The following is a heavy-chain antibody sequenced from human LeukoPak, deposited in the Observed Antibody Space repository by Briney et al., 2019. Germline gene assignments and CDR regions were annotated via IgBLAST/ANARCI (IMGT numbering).Heavy chain of an antibody. D-gene: IGHD4-11*01. Sequence: SGTLSLTWAVSVDSIITGCYYWSWIRQHPGKGLEWIGYIYYSGSTNSNTALKSRVTMSVDTSRNHFSLKLSSVTAADTAVYYCARAQVDYNNGPGSQGYYYYGMDVWGQGTTVTVSS. CDR1: VDSIITGCYY. CDR3: ARAQVDYNNGPGSQGYYYYGMDV. CDR2: IYYSGST. J-gene: IGHJ6*02. V-gene: IGHV4-61*03.